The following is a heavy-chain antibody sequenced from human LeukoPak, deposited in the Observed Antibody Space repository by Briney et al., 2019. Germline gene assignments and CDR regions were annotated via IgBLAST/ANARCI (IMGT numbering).Heavy chain of an antibody. CDR3: GHDSSGYYYQLDY. Sequence: PGGSLRLSCAASGFTFSSYGMHWVRQAPGKGLEWVAFIRYDGSNKYYADSVKGRFTISRDNSKNTLYLQMNSLRAEDTAVYYCGHDSSGYYYQLDYWGQGTLVTVSS. D-gene: IGHD3-22*01. CDR2: IRYDGSNK. J-gene: IGHJ4*02. V-gene: IGHV3-30*02. CDR1: GFTFSSYG.